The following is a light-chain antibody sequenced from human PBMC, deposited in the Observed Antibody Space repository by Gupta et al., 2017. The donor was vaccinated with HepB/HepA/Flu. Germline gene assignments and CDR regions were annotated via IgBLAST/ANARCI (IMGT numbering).Light chain of an antibody. V-gene: IGKV1-39*01. CDR2: AAS. Sequence: DIQMTQSPSSLSASVGDRVTITCRASQSISSYLNWYQQKPGKAPKLLIYAASSLQSGVPSRFSGSGSGTDFTLTISSRQPEDFATYYCQQRYSTPLTFGQGTKVE. J-gene: IGKJ1*01. CDR3: QQRYSTPLT. CDR1: QSISSY.